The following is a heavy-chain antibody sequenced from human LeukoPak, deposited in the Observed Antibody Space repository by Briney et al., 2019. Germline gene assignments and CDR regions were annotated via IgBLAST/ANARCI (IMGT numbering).Heavy chain of an antibody. D-gene: IGHD3-10*01. J-gene: IGHJ6*02. CDR1: GGSISSGGYY. CDR3: ARDRGGLFGRYGMDV. CDR2: IYYSGST. Sequence: KPSETLSLTCTVSGGSISSGGYYWSWIRQHPGKGLEWIGYIYYSGSTYYNPSLKSRVTISVDTSKNQFSLKLSSVTAADTAVYYCARDRGGLFGRYGMDVWGQGTTVTVSS. V-gene: IGHV4-31*03.